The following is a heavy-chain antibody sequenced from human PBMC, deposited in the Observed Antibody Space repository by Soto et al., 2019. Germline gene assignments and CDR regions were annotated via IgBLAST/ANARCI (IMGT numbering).Heavy chain of an antibody. D-gene: IGHD6-6*01. J-gene: IGHJ6*02. V-gene: IGHV4-59*06. Sequence: SSETLSLTCTVSGGSISGYYWSWIRQPPGKGLEWIGYTYYSGITYYNPSLKSRVTISLDTSKNQFSLKLSSVTAADTAVYYCARGSSIAGLYYGMDVWGQGTTVTVSS. CDR1: GGSISGYY. CDR3: ARGSSIAGLYYGMDV. CDR2: TYYSGIT.